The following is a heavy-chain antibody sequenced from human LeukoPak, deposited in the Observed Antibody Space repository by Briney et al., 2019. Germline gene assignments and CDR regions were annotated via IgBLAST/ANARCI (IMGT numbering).Heavy chain of an antibody. Sequence: SEILSLTCTVSGGSISSSSYYWGWIRQPPGKGLEWIGEINHSGSTNYNPSLKSRVTISVDTSKNQFSLKLSSVTAADTAVYYCARFSPALSAFDIWGQGTMVTGSS. J-gene: IGHJ3*02. CDR1: GGSISSSSYY. CDR2: INHSGST. CDR3: ARFSPALSAFDI. V-gene: IGHV4-39*07.